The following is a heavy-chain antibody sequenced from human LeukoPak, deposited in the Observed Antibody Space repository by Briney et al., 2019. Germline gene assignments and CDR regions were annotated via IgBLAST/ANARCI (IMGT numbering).Heavy chain of an antibody. CDR1: GGSISSYY. CDR3: ARFPFYYDDSSGYYPSPHAFDI. Sequence: SETLSLTCTVSGGSISSYYWSWIRQPPGKGLEWIGYIYYSGSTNYNPSLKNRVTILVDTSKNQFSLKLSSVTAADTAVYYCARFPFYYDDSSGYYPSPHAFDIWGQGTMVTVSS. V-gene: IGHV4-59*01. CDR2: IYYSGST. J-gene: IGHJ3*02. D-gene: IGHD3-22*01.